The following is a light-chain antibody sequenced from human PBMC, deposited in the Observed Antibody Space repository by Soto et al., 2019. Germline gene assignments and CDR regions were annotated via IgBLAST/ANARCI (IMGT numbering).Light chain of an antibody. Sequence: EVVLTQSPDTLSLSPGERATLSCRASQSVASNYLAWYQQKPGQAPRLLIYDASSRATGTPDRFSGSGSGTDFTLTISRLEPEDFALYYCQQYGSSPPWTFGQGTKVDIK. CDR1: QSVASNY. V-gene: IGKV3-20*01. CDR2: DAS. J-gene: IGKJ1*01. CDR3: QQYGSSPPWT.